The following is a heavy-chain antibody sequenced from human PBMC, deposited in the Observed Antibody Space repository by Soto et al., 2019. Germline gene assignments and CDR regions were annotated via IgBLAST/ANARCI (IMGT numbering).Heavy chain of an antibody. J-gene: IGHJ6*04. Sequence: GGSLRLSCAASGFTFSDYYMSWIRQAPGKGLEWVSYITSSDSTIYYADSVKGRFTISRDNAKNSLYLQMDSLRAEDTAVYYSAGERLWYFHYYYMGKDVWSKGTTVTVSS. CDR3: AGERLWYFHYYYMGKDV. CDR2: ITSSDSTI. D-gene: IGHD2-8*01. V-gene: IGHV3-11*01. CDR1: GFTFSDYY.